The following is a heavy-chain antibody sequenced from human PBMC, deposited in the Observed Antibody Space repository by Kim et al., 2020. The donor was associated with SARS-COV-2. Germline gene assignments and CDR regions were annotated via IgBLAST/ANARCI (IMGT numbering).Heavy chain of an antibody. V-gene: IGHV3-48*03. CDR1: GFTFSSYE. D-gene: IGHD3-10*01. Sequence: GGSLRLSCAASGFTFSSYEMSWVRQAPAKGLEWISYITGSSATIHYADSVKGRFTVSRDNAENSLYLQMNSLRVEDTAVYYCARRPPFGSGRWWYFDHWGVGIPVAVS. CDR2: ITGSSATI. CDR3: ARRPPFGSGRWWYFDH. J-gene: IGHJ4*02.